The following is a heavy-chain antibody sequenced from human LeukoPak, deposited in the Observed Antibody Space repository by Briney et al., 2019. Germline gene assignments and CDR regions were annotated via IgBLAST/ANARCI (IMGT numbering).Heavy chain of an antibody. J-gene: IGHJ4*02. CDR2: ISYDGSNK. CDR1: GFTFSSYG. V-gene: IGHV3-30*18. CDR3: AKDLRGQYSSSWGTFDY. D-gene: IGHD6-13*01. Sequence: GGSLRLSCAASGFTFSSYGMHWVRQAPGKGLEWVAVISYDGSNKYYADSVKGRFTISRDNSKNTLYLQMNSLRAEDTAVYYCAKDLRGQYSSSWGTFDYWGQGTLVTVSS.